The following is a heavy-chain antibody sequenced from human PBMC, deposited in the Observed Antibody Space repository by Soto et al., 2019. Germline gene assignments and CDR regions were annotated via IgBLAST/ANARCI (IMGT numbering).Heavy chain of an antibody. V-gene: IGHV5-51*01. Sequence: GESLKISCQVSGYTFTIYWIGWVRQVPGKGLEWMGIIYPSDSDTRYSPSFQGQVTISADQSINTAYLQWDSLKASDTAIYYCARPANTVADHFDLWGQGTPVTVSS. D-gene: IGHD4-17*01. CDR1: GYTFTIYW. CDR3: ARPANTVADHFDL. CDR2: IYPSDSDT. J-gene: IGHJ4*02.